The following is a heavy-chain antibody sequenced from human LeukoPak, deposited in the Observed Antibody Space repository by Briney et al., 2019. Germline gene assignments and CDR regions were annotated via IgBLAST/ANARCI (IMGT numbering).Heavy chain of an antibody. D-gene: IGHD3-10*01. CDR3: AKSPTLWSSTLFDY. CDR2: ISGSGGST. J-gene: IGHJ4*02. V-gene: IGHV3-23*01. CDR1: GFTFSSYA. Sequence: SGGSLRLSCAASGFTFSSYAMSWVRQAPGKGLEWVSAISGSGGSTYYADSVKGRFTISRDNSKNTLYLQMNSLRAEDTAVYYCAKSPTLWSSTLFDYWGQGTLVTVSS.